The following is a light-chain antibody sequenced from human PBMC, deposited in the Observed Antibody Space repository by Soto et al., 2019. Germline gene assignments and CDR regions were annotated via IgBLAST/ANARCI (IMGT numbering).Light chain of an antibody. CDR2: EIS. V-gene: IGLV2-14*01. CDR1: SSDVGASDF. J-gene: IGLJ2*01. Sequence: QSVLTQPASVSDSPGQSITISCTGTSSDVGASDFVSWYQQHPGKAPELIIYEISNRPSGVSSRFSGSKSGNTASLTISGLQAEDESDYYCSSYTTSHTLVFGGGTKVTVL. CDR3: SSYTTSHTLV.